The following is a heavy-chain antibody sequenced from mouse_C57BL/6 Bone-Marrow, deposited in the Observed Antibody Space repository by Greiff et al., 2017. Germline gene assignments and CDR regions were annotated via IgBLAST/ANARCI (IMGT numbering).Heavy chain of an antibody. CDR2: ISSGGSYT. Sequence: EVHLVESGGDLVKPGGSLKLSCAASGFTFSSYGMSWVRQTPDNRLEWVATISSGGSYTYYPDSVKGRFTISRDNAKNTLYLQMSSLKSEDTAMYYCARRGLWLYYYAMDYWGQGTSVTVSS. J-gene: IGHJ4*01. V-gene: IGHV5-6*01. CDR3: ARRGLWLYYYAMDY. D-gene: IGHD2-2*01. CDR1: GFTFSSYG.